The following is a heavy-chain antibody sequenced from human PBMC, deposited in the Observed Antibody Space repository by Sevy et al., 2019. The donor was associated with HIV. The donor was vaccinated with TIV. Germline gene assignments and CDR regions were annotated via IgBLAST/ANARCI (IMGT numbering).Heavy chain of an antibody. J-gene: IGHJ3*01. V-gene: IGHV3-33*01. Sequence: GESLQISCAASGFIFNSYAIHWVRQAPGKGLEWVAVVFMDGTKEFYAESVKGRFTISRDNSKKKVFLQMNSLRDEDTAVYYCVRDHNDSSEYYLIGAYDVWGQGTTVTVSS. D-gene: IGHD3-22*01. CDR2: VFMDGTKE. CDR1: GFIFNSYA. CDR3: VRDHNDSSEYYLIGAYDV.